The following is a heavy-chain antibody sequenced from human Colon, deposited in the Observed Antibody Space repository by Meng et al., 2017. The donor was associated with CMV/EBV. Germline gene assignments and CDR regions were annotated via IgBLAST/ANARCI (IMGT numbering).Heavy chain of an antibody. CDR1: GVSISSSSYY. CDR2: MYYTGSA. CDR3: ARDVMLPAPFFDP. V-gene: IGHV4-39*07. Sequence: SETLSLTCAVSGVSISSSSYYWGWVRQSPGKGLEWIVSMYYTGSAYFNPSLKSRVTMSLDTSKNQFSLTLFSVTAADTAVYYCARDVMLPAPFFDPWGQGTLVTVSS. D-gene: IGHD2-2*01. J-gene: IGHJ5*02.